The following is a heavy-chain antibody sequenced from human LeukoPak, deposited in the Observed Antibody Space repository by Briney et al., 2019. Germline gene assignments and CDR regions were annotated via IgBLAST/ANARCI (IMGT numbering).Heavy chain of an antibody. CDR2: INHSGST. D-gene: IGHD6-19*01. J-gene: IGHJ5*02. CDR1: GGSFSGYY. V-gene: IGHV4-34*01. Sequence: PSETLSLTCAVYGGSFSGYYWSWIRQPPGKGLEWIGEINHSGSTNYNASLKSRVTISVDTSKNQFSLKLSSVTAADTAVYYCARGVNKQWMVRGNWFDHWGQGTLVTVSS. CDR3: ARGVNKQWMVRGNWFDH.